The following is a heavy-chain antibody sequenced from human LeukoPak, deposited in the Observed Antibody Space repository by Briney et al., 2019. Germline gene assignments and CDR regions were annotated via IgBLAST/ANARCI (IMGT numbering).Heavy chain of an antibody. Sequence: ASVKVSCKASGGTFSSYAISWVRQALGQGLEWMGGIIPIFGTANYAQKFQGRVTITADKSTSTAYMELSRLRSEDTAVYYCARALGYCSGGSCYSMDYWGQGTLVTVSS. J-gene: IGHJ4*02. CDR2: IIPIFGTA. CDR1: GGTFSSYA. V-gene: IGHV1-69*06. CDR3: ARALGYCSGGSCYSMDY. D-gene: IGHD2-15*01.